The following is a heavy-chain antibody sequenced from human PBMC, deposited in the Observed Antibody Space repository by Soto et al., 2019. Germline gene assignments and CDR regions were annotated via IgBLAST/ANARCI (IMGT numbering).Heavy chain of an antibody. D-gene: IGHD6-6*01. Sequence: QVQVVESGGGVVQPGRSLRLSCAATGFTLSGYGMHWVRQAPGKGLERVAVISYDGRNQYYADSVKGRFTVSRDNSKSTLYLQMDSLGVEDSAVYYCAKGGSSSARYFDYWGQGTLVTVSS. V-gene: IGHV3-30*18. CDR2: ISYDGRNQ. J-gene: IGHJ4*02. CDR3: AKGGSSSARYFDY. CDR1: GFTLSGYG.